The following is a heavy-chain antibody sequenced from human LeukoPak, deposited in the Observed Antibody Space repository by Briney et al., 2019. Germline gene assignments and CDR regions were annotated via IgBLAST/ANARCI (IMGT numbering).Heavy chain of an antibody. J-gene: IGHJ1*01. CDR3: AKRAVGATTFVEYFQH. CDR2: ISGSGGST. V-gene: IGHV3-23*01. CDR1: GFTFSSYA. D-gene: IGHD1-26*01. Sequence: GGSLRLSCAASGFTFSSYAMSWVRQAPGKGLEWVSAISGSGGSTYYADSVKGRFTISRDNSKNTLYLQMNSLRAEDTAVYYCAKRAVGATTFVEYFQHWGQGTLVTISS.